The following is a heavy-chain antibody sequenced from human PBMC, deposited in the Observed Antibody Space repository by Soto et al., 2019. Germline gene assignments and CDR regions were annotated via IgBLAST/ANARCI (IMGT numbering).Heavy chain of an antibody. Sequence: SETLSLTCTVSGGSISGYYWSWIRQPPGKGLEWIGYIYYSGSTNYNPSLKSRVTISVGTSKNQFSLRLSSVTAADTAVYYCARAWQYSSGFFDYWGQGTLVTVSS. J-gene: IGHJ4*02. CDR1: GGSISGYY. V-gene: IGHV4-59*01. CDR3: ARAWQYSSGFFDY. CDR2: IYYSGST. D-gene: IGHD6-19*01.